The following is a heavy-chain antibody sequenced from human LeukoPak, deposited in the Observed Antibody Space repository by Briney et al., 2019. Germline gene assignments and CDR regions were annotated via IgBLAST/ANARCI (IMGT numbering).Heavy chain of an antibody. V-gene: IGHV3-33*01. D-gene: IGHD3-3*01. CDR2: IWYDGSNK. J-gene: IGHJ6*03. CDR1: GFTFSSYG. Sequence: GESLRLSCAASGFTFSSYGMHWVRQAPGKGLEGVAVIWYDGSNKYYADSVKGRFTISRDNSKNTQYLQMNSLRAEDTAVYYCATYYGDFWSGYPNYYYYYYIDVWGKGTTATVTS. CDR3: ATYYGDFWSGYPNYYYYYYIDV.